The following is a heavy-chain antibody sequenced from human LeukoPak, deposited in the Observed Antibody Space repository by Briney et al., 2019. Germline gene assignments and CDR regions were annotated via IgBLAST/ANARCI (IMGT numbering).Heavy chain of an antibody. Sequence: SETLSLTCTVSGVSISSGGYYWSWIRQHPGKGLEWIGYIYYSGSTYYNPSLKSRVTISVDTSKNQFSLKLSSVTAADTAVYYCARGADTAMVIGYWGQGTLVTVSS. CDR2: IYYSGST. CDR3: ARGADTAMVIGY. D-gene: IGHD5-18*01. J-gene: IGHJ4*02. V-gene: IGHV4-31*03. CDR1: GVSISSGGYY.